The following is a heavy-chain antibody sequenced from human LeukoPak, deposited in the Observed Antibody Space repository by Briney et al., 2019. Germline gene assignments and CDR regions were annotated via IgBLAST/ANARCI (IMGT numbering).Heavy chain of an antibody. J-gene: IGHJ3*02. D-gene: IGHD3-22*01. Sequence: PSETLSLTCTVSGGSISSYYWSWIRQPPGKGLEWIGYIYYSGSTNYNPSLKSRVTISVDTSKNQFSLKLSSVTAADTAVYYCARAALGSSGYYSDAFDIWGQGTMVTVSS. CDR2: IYYSGST. CDR3: ARAALGSSGYYSDAFDI. CDR1: GGSISSYY. V-gene: IGHV4-59*01.